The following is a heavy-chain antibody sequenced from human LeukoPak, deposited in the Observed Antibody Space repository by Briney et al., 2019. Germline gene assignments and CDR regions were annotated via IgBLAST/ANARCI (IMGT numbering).Heavy chain of an antibody. CDR2: IYYSGST. Sequence: SETLSLTCTVSGGSISSYYWSWIRQPPGKGLEWIGYIYYSGSTNYNPSLKSRVTISVDTSKNQFSLKLSSVTAADTAVYYCARQGEYYYDSRAYNPFDYWGQGTLVTVSS. V-gene: IGHV4-59*08. CDR1: GGSISSYY. J-gene: IGHJ4*02. CDR3: ARQGEYYYDSRAYNPFDY. D-gene: IGHD3-22*01.